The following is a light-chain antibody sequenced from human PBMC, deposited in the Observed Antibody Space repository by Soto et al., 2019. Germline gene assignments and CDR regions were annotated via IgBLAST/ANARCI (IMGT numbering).Light chain of an antibody. CDR3: TSYTSSSLYV. CDR1: SSDVGTYNY. Sequence: QSALTQPASVSGSPGQSIAISCTGTSSDVGTYNYVSWYQQHPGKAPKVMIYEVSHRPSGVSNRFSGSKSGNTASLTISGLKAEDEADYYCTSYTSSSLYVFGTGTKVTAL. CDR2: EVS. V-gene: IGLV2-14*01. J-gene: IGLJ1*01.